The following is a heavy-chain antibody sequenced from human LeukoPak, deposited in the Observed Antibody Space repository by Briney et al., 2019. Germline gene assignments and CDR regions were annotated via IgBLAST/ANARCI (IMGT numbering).Heavy chain of an antibody. CDR2: ISAYNGNT. CDR1: GYTFTSYG. CDR3: ARVADTAMVAPADY. D-gene: IGHD5-18*01. Sequence: ASVKASCKASGYTFTSYGISWVRQAPGQGLEWMGWISAYNGNTNYAQKLQGRVTMTTDTSTSTAYMELRSLRSDDTAVYYCARVADTAMVAPADYWGQGTLVTVSS. V-gene: IGHV1-18*01. J-gene: IGHJ4*02.